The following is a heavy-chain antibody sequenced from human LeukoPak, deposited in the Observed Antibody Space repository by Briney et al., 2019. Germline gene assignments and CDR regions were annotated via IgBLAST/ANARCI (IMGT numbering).Heavy chain of an antibody. D-gene: IGHD2-2*01. J-gene: IGHJ3*02. CDR1: GFTFSSYS. Sequence: GGSLRLSCAASGFTFSSYSMNWVRQAPGKGLEWVSSISSSSCYIYYADSVKGRFTISRDNAKNSLYLQMNSLRAEDTAVYYCARDIGYCSSTSCGSHAFDIWGQGTMVTVSS. CDR2: ISSSSCYI. CDR3: ARDIGYCSSTSCGSHAFDI. V-gene: IGHV3-21*01.